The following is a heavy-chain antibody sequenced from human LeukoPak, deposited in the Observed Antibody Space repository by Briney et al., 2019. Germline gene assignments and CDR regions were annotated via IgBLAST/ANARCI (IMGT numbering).Heavy chain of an antibody. CDR3: AKGIAVAGRFDY. D-gene: IGHD6-19*01. V-gene: IGHV3-23*01. CDR1: GFTFSSYA. J-gene: IGHJ4*02. Sequence: GGSLRLSCAGSGFTFSSYAMSWVRQAPGKGLEWVSAISGGGGSTYYADSVKGRFTISRDNSKNTLYLQMNSLRAEDTAVYYCAKGIAVAGRFDYWGQGTLVTVSS. CDR2: ISGGGGST.